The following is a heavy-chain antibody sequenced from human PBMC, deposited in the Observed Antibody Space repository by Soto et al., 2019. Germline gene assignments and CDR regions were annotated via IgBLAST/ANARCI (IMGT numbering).Heavy chain of an antibody. CDR1: GFTFSSYA. Sequence: PGGSLRLSCAASGFTFSSYAMSWVRQAPGKGLEWVGRIKSKTDGGTTDYAAPVKGRFTISRDDSKNTLYLQMNSLKTEDTAVYYCTTGGEDSSSWYRTYYYYGMDVWGRGTTVTVSS. J-gene: IGHJ6*02. CDR2: IKSKTDGGTT. CDR3: TTGGEDSSSWYRTYYYYGMDV. V-gene: IGHV3-15*01. D-gene: IGHD6-13*01.